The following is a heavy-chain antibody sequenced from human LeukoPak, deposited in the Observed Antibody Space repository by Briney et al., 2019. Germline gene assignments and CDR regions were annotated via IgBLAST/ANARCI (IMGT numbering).Heavy chain of an antibody. D-gene: IGHD3-22*01. CDR3: AKITLMTMIVVAHPDAFDI. CDR2: IWSDGNDK. J-gene: IGHJ3*02. CDR1: GFTFSRYA. Sequence: GGSLRLSCATSGFTFSRYAMHWVRQAPGKGLEWLAVIWSDGNDKYYADFVRGRLTISRGNSKNTLYLQMNSLRAEDTAVYYCAKITLMTMIVVAHPDAFDIWGQGTMVTVSS. V-gene: IGHV3-33*06.